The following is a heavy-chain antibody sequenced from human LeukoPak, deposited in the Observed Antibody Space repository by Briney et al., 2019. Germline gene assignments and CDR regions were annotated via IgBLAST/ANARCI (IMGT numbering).Heavy chain of an antibody. J-gene: IGHJ4*02. Sequence: GASVKVSCKTSGYAFIHHYIHWVRQAPGQRLEWMGWINPNTGDTNYAQQFQGRVTMTRDTSINTVYMELSRLRSSDTALYYCVRIYYGPDNWGQGTLVTVSS. CDR1: GYAFIHHY. CDR3: VRIYYGPDN. D-gene: IGHD3-3*01. CDR2: INPNTGDT. V-gene: IGHV1-2*02.